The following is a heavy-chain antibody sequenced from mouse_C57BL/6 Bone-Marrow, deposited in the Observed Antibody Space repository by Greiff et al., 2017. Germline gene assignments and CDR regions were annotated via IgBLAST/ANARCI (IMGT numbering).Heavy chain of an antibody. J-gene: IGHJ2*01. D-gene: IGHD2-5*01. V-gene: IGHV1-63*01. CDR3: ARDSNYYFDY. Sequence: VQLQQSGAELVRPGTSVKMSCKASGYTFINYWIGWAKQRPGHGLEWIGDIYPGGGYTNYNEKFKGKATLTADKSSSTAYMQFSSLTSEDSAIYYCARDSNYYFDYWGQGTTLTVSS. CDR2: IYPGGGYT. CDR1: GYTFINYW.